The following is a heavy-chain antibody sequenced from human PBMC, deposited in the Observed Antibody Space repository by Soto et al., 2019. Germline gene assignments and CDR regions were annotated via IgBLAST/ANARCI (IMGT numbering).Heavy chain of an antibody. J-gene: IGHJ3*02. CDR1: GGSISSGGYY. D-gene: IGHD3-22*01. V-gene: IGHV4-31*03. CDR3: ARDGDYYDSSGYFTDAFDI. CDR2: IYYSGST. Sequence: SETLSLTCTVSGGSISSGGYYWSWIRQHPGKGLEWIGYIYYSGSTYYNPSLKSRVTISVDTSKNQFSLKLSSVTAADTAVYYCARDGDYYDSSGYFTDAFDIWGQGTMVTV.